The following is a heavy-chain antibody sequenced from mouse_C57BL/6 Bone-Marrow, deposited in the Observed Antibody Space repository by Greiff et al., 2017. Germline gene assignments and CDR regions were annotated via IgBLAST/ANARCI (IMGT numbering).Heavy chain of an antibody. CDR3: ARIGYSISLGDWYFDV. J-gene: IGHJ1*03. V-gene: IGHV1-26*01. D-gene: IGHD2-5*01. CDR2: INPNNGGT. CDR1: GYTFTDYY. Sequence: EVQLQQSGPELVKPGASVKISCKASGYTFTDYYMNWVKQSHGKSLEWIGDINPNNGGTSYNQTFKGKATLTVDKSSNTAYLEFHSLTSEDSACYYCARIGYSISLGDWYFDVWGTGTTVTVSS.